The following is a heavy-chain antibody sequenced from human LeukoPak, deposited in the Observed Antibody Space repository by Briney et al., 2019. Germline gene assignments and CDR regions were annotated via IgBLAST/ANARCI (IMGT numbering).Heavy chain of an antibody. Sequence: SETLSLTCAVSGGSISSRSWWSWVRPAPGKGLEWIGEISHSENTNYNPSLKSRVTTSIDKSNNQFSLNLTSVTAADTAVYYCARSDYIWRSYRVYDYWGQGTLVTVSS. CDR2: ISHSENT. CDR3: ARSDYIWRSYRVYDY. J-gene: IGHJ4*02. D-gene: IGHD3-16*02. V-gene: IGHV4-4*02. CDR1: GGSISSRSW.